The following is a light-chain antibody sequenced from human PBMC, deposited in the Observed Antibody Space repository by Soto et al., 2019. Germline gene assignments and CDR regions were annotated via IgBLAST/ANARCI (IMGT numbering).Light chain of an antibody. CDR1: SSDVGGYNY. J-gene: IGLJ2*01. Sequence: QSALTQPASVSGSPGQSITISCTGTSSDVGGYNYVSWYQQLPGKAPQLMIYDVSNRPSGISNRFSGSKSGNTASLTISGLQAGDEADYYCSSYTSSSTYGAFGGGTKVTVL. CDR2: DVS. CDR3: SSYTSSSTYGA. V-gene: IGLV2-14*01.